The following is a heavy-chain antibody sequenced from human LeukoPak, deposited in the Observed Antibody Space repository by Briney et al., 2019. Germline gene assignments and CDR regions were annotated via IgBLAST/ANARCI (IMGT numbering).Heavy chain of an antibody. CDR1: GYTFTSYG. J-gene: IGHJ3*02. CDR2: ISAYNGNT. V-gene: IGHV1-18*01. D-gene: IGHD3-10*01. Sequence: GAPVKVSCKASGYTFTSYGISWVRQAPGQGLEWMGWISAYNGNTYYAQKLQGRVTMTTDTSTSTAYMELRSLRSDDTAVYYCARDWYYYTSGSHLGYDAFDIWGQGTMVTVSS. CDR3: ARDWYYYTSGSHLGYDAFDI.